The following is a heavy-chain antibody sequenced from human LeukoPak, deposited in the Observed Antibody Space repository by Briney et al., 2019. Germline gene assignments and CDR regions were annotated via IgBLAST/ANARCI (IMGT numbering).Heavy chain of an antibody. CDR3: ARRGGSSSTDWFDP. J-gene: IGHJ5*02. Sequence: SDTLSLTCTVSGGSISDYYWSWIRQSTGKGLEWIGYIYYTGSTNSNPSLKSRVTISVDTSKNQFSLRLSSVTAADTAVYYCARRGGSSSTDWFDPWGQGTLVTVFS. CDR2: IYYTGST. CDR1: GGSISDYY. V-gene: IGHV4-59*08. D-gene: IGHD6-6*01.